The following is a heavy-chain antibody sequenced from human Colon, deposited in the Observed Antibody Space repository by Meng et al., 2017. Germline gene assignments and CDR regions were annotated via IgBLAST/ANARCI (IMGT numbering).Heavy chain of an antibody. D-gene: IGHD1-26*01. V-gene: IGHV4-34*01. CDR3: ARDHMGSLDY. CDR1: GGSFSGYY. J-gene: IGHJ4*02. CDR2: AST. Sequence: QVQLQQWGAGLLKPSETLSLTCAVYGGSFSGYYWSWIRQPPGKGLEWIGYASTNYNPSLKSRVTISVDTSKNQFSPRLTSVTAADTAVYYCARDHMGSLDYWGQGILVTVSS.